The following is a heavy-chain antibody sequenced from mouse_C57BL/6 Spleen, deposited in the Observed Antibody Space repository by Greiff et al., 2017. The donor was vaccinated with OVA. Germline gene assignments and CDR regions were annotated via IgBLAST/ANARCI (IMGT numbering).Heavy chain of an antibody. D-gene: IGHD2-4*01. Sequence: QVQLKESGPELVKPGASVKISCKASGYTFTDYYINWVKQRPGQGLEWIGWIFPGSGSTYYNEKFKGKATLTVDKSSSTAYMLLSSLTSEDSAVYFCARSPYDYDVRWYFDVWGTGTTVTVSS. CDR3: ARSPYDYDVRWYFDV. V-gene: IGHV1-75*01. CDR2: IFPGSGST. CDR1: GYTFTDYY. J-gene: IGHJ1*03.